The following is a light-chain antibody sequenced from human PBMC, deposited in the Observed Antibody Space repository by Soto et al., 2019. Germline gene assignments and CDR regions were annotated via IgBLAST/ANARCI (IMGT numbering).Light chain of an antibody. Sequence: EIVLTQSPATMSVSPGERATLSCRASQSVSTNLAWYQQKPGQPPRLLIYGAYTRATDIPARFSGSGSGTEFTLTIIGLQSEDFAVYYCQQYGRSPVTFGQGTKLEIK. CDR1: QSVSTN. CDR2: GAY. V-gene: IGKV3-15*01. J-gene: IGKJ2*01. CDR3: QQYGRSPVT.